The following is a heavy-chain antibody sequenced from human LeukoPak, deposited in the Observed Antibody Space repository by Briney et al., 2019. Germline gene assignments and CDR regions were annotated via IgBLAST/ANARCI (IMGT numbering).Heavy chain of an antibody. V-gene: IGHV3-30-3*01. Sequence: GRSLRLSCAASGFTFSSYAMHWVRQAPGKGLEWVAVISYDGSNKYYADSVKGRFTISRDNSKNTLYLQMNSLRAEDTAVYYCAKSPGTTSFGEPIDYWGQGTLVTVSS. CDR3: AKSPGTTSFGEPIDY. CDR2: ISYDGSNK. J-gene: IGHJ4*02. D-gene: IGHD1-1*01. CDR1: GFTFSSYA.